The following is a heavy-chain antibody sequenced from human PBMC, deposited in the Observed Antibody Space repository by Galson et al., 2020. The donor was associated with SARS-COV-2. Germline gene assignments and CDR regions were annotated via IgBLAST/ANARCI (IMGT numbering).Heavy chain of an antibody. CDR3: ARDAGIAVRRNYFDN. J-gene: IGHJ4*02. Sequence: SCTASGFTFNSHYLHRVRQAPGKGPEWVAFISYDRSITYYADSVKGRFTISRDNSRNTLYLQMNSLRTEDTAMYYCARDAGIAVRRNYFDNWGQGTMVAVSS. CDR2: ISYDRSIT. CDR1: GFTFNSHY. V-gene: IGHV3-30*01. D-gene: IGHD6-6*01.